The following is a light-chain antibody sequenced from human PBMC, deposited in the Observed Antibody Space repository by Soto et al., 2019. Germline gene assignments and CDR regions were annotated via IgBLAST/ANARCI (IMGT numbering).Light chain of an antibody. V-gene: IGKV2-30*02. J-gene: IGKJ1*01. Sequence: DVVLTQSPLSLPVTLGQSASISCRSSQSLRHRDGNTYLSWFHQRPGQSPRRLIHRVSNRDSGVPDRFSGSGSGSDFTLKISRVEAEDVGIYYCMQGTHWPPTTFGQGTKVEVK. CDR3: MQGTHWPPTT. CDR2: RVS. CDR1: QSLRHRDGNTY.